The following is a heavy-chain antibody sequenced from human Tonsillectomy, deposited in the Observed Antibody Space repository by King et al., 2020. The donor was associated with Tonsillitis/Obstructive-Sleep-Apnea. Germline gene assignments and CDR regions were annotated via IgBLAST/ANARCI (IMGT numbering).Heavy chain of an antibody. Sequence: VQLVESGGGLVQPGGSLRLSCAASRFTFSSYEMNWVRQAPGKGLEWVSYISTSGSSIYYADSVKGRFTISRDNAKNSLYLQMNSLRAADTAVYYCAGSEGIYCCGIDVWGQGTPVTVSS. CDR2: ISTSGSSI. CDR1: RFTFSSYE. CDR3: AGSEGIYCCGIDV. J-gene: IGHJ6*02. V-gene: IGHV3-48*03. D-gene: IGHD6-13*01.